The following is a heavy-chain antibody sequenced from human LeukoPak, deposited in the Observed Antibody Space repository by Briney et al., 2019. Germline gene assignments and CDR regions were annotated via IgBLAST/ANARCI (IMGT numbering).Heavy chain of an antibody. CDR3: ARAGENSGSPLRHLDY. Sequence: PGGSLRLSCAASGFTFSSYAMHWVRQAPGKGLEWVAVISYDGSNKYYADSVKGRFTISRDNSKNTLYLQMNSLRSEDTAVYYCARAGENSGSPLRHLDYWGQGTLVTVSS. D-gene: IGHD1-26*01. CDR1: GFTFSSYA. J-gene: IGHJ4*02. CDR2: ISYDGSNK. V-gene: IGHV3-30-3*01.